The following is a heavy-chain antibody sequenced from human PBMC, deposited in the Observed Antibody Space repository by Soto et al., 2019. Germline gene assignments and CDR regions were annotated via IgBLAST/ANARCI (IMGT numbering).Heavy chain of an antibody. J-gene: IGHJ4*02. CDR2: ISSSSSYT. CDR3: ASLYDSSGYRDYYFAY. V-gene: IGHV3-11*06. D-gene: IGHD3-22*01. Sequence: QVQLVESGGGLVKPGGSLRLSCAASGFTFSDYYMSWIRQAPGKGLEWVSYISSSSSYTNYADSVKGRFTISRDNAKNSLYLQMNSLRAEDTAVYYCASLYDSSGYRDYYFAYWGQGTLVTVSS. CDR1: GFTFSDYY.